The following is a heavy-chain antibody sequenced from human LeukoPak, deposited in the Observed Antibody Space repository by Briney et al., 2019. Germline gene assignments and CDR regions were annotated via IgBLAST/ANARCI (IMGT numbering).Heavy chain of an antibody. CDR2: IYYSGST. Sequence: SETLSLTCTVSGGSITSSNYFWGGLRQSPGRGLEGIGSIYYSGSTYYNPSLKSRVTISVETSKIQFSLKLSSVTAADSAVYYCARDSCSSTSCRRKFDNWGQGTLVTVSS. D-gene: IGHD2-2*01. J-gene: IGHJ4*02. CDR1: GGSITSSNYF. CDR3: ARDSCSSTSCRRKFDN. V-gene: IGHV4-39*07.